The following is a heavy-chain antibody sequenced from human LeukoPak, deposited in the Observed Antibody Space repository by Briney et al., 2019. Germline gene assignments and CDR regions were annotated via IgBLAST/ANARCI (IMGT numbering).Heavy chain of an antibody. CDR3: ARVHSTGYYSNWFDP. Sequence: SRVTISLDTSNNQFSLKLSSVTAADTAVYYCARVHSTGYYSNWFDPWGQGTLVTVSS. J-gene: IGHJ5*02. D-gene: IGHD3-22*01. V-gene: IGHV4-59*01.